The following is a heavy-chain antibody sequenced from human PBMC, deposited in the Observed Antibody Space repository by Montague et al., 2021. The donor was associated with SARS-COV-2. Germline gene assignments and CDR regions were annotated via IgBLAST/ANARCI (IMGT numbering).Heavy chain of an antibody. CDR1: GFSLSTSGVG. Sequence: PALVKPTQTLTLTCTFSGFSLSTSGVGVGWIRQPPGKTLEWLALIYWDDDKRYSTSLKGRLTITKDTSKNQVVLTMTNMDPVDTATYYCAHRDSGRIAAAGFDYWGQGTLVTVSS. D-gene: IGHD6-13*01. CDR3: AHRDSGRIAAAGFDY. J-gene: IGHJ4*02. V-gene: IGHV2-5*02. CDR2: IYWDDDK.